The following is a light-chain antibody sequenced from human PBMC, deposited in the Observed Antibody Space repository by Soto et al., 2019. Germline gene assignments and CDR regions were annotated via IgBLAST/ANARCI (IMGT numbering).Light chain of an antibody. CDR2: YAS. CDR1: QNLSRN. CDR3: QQYDKWPHT. V-gene: IGKV3-15*01. Sequence: EMVMTQSPATLSVSPGERATLSCRASQNLSRNLAWYQQQPGQAPRLLIFYASTRATGIPARFSGSGSGTDVTLTISSLQSEDVAVYYCQQYDKWPHTFGQGTKLEI. J-gene: IGKJ2*01.